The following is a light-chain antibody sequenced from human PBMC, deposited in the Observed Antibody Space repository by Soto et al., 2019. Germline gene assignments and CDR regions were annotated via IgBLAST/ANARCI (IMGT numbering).Light chain of an antibody. J-gene: IGLJ1*01. CDR1: NIGSKS. V-gene: IGLV3-21*02. CDR2: DDS. CDR3: HVWDSSSEHV. Sequence: SYELTQPPSVSVAPGQTARITCGGNNIGSKSVHWYQQKPGQAPVLVVDDDSDRPSGIPARFSGSDSGNTATLTISRVEAGDEADYFCHVWDSSSEHVFGTGTKATVL.